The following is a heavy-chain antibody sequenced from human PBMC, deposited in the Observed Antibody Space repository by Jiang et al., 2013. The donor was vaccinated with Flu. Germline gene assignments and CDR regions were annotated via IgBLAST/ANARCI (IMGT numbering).Heavy chain of an antibody. CDR2: TYYRSKWYN. J-gene: IGHJ3*02. CDR3: ARGGDYYDSSGYYPPHAFDI. V-gene: IGHV6-1*01. Sequence: QTLSLTCAISGDSVSSNSAAWNWIRQSPSRGLEWLGRTYYRSKWYNDYAVSVKSRITINPDTSKNQFSLQLNSVTPEDTAVYYCARGGDYYDSSGYYPPHAFDIWGQGTMVTVSS. D-gene: IGHD3-22*01. CDR1: GDSVSSNSAA.